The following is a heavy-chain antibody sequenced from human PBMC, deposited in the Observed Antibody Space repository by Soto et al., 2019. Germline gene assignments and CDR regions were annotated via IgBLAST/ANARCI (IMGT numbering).Heavy chain of an antibody. CDR1: GYSFTNYG. D-gene: IGHD6-19*01. CDR3: ARDRGVAPPVAGNTHYYYYMDV. J-gene: IGHJ6*03. V-gene: IGHV1-18*01. CDR2: ISAFNGNT. Sequence: QDQLVQSGAGVKKPGASVTVSCKASGYSFTNYGVTWVRQAPGQGLEWMGWISAFNGNTHYAQNLQGRVTMTTDASTSTAYMELRSLRSDDTAVYYCARDRGVAPPVAGNTHYYYYMDVWGKGTTVTVSS.